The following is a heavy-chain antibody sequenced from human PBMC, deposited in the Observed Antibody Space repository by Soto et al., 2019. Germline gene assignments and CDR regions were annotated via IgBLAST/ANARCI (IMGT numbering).Heavy chain of an antibody. D-gene: IGHD3-9*01. Sequence: QVQLVQSGAEVKKPGASVKVSCRASGYTFTNYGVSWVRQAPGQGLEWMGWINANNGNTNYAQTLQGRVTMTTDTSTSTAYMELRSLRSDDTAVYYCARDTMTGYLQFDYWGQGTLVTVSS. CDR1: GYTFTNYG. CDR3: ARDTMTGYLQFDY. CDR2: INANNGNT. V-gene: IGHV1-18*01. J-gene: IGHJ4*02.